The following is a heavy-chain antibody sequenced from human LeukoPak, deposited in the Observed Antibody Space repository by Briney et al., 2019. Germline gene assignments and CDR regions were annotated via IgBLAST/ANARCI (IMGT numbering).Heavy chain of an antibody. Sequence: PGGSLRLSCAASGFTFSSYEMNWVRQAPGKGLEWVSYISSSSSTIYYADSVKGRFTISRDNAKNSLYLQMNSLRDEDTAVYYCARKASRSGGWDFFDFWGQGILVTVSS. D-gene: IGHD6-19*01. CDR3: ARKASRSGGWDFFDF. CDR2: ISSSSSTI. V-gene: IGHV3-48*02. J-gene: IGHJ4*02. CDR1: GFTFSSYE.